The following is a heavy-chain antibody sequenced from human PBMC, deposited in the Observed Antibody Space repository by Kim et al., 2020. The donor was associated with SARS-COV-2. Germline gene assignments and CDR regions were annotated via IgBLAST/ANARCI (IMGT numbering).Heavy chain of an antibody. J-gene: IGHJ3*02. CDR1: GGSFSGCY. CDR2: INHSGTT. CDR3: ARDPDIVASDAFDI. D-gene: IGHD5-12*01. Sequence: SETLSLTCVVYGGSFSGCYWSWIRQPPGKGPEWIGEINHSGTTGYNPSLKSRVTISVDTSKNEISLRLSSVTAADTALYYCARDPDIVASDAFDIWGQGTMVIVSS. V-gene: IGHV4-34*01.